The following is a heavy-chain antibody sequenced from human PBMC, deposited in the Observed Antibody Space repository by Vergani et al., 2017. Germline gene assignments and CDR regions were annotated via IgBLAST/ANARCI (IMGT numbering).Heavy chain of an antibody. CDR2: VLFDGSNE. J-gene: IGHJ4*02. Sequence: QVQLVQSGGGVVQPGGSLRLSRVASGFTFNRHGMQRVRQAPGKGLEWVAYVLFDGSNEYYADSVKGRFIVYRDNSNDALYLQMNSLRTDDTAVYYCARDRACCHEGSCALWGQGSVVTVSS. CDR3: ARDRACCHEGSCAL. V-gene: IGHV3-30*02. D-gene: IGHD2-15*01. CDR1: GFTFNRHG.